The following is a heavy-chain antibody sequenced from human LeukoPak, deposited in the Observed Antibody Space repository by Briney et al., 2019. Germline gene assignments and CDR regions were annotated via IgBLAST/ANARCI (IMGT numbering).Heavy chain of an antibody. CDR2: ISSSSSYI. V-gene: IGHV3-21*01. J-gene: IGHJ6*03. Sequence: GGSLRLSCAASGFTFSSYSMNWVRQAPGKGLEWVSCISSSSSYIYYADSVKGRFTISRDNAKNSLYLQMNSLRAEDTAVYYCARVRRDGYNYVYYYYYMDVWGKGTTVTVSS. D-gene: IGHD5-24*01. CDR3: ARVRRDGYNYVYYYYYMDV. CDR1: GFTFSSYS.